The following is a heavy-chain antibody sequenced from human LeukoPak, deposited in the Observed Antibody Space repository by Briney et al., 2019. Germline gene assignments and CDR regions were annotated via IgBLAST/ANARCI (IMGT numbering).Heavy chain of an antibody. CDR2: INHSGST. Sequence: SETLSLTCAVYGGSFSGYYWSWIRQPPGKGLEWIGEINHSGSTNYNPSLKSRVTISVDTSKNQFSLKLSSVTAADTAVYYCASRVGAISFWFDPRGQGTLVTVSS. D-gene: IGHD1-26*01. V-gene: IGHV4-34*01. CDR1: GGSFSGYY. J-gene: IGHJ5*02. CDR3: ASRVGAISFWFDP.